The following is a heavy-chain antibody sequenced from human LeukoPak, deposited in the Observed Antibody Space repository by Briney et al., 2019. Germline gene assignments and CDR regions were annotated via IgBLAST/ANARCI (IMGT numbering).Heavy chain of an antibody. V-gene: IGHV3-21*01. Sequence: PGGSLRLSCEASGFTFSSYSMNWVRQAPGKGLEWVSSISSSSSYIYYADSVKGRFTISRDNAKNSLYLQMNSLRAEDTAVYYCARDLMGATTFDYWGQGTLVTVSS. J-gene: IGHJ4*02. CDR2: ISSSSSYI. CDR3: ARDLMGATTFDY. D-gene: IGHD1-26*01. CDR1: GFTFSSYS.